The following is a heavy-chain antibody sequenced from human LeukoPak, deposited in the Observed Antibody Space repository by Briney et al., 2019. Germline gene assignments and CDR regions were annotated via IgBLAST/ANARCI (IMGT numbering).Heavy chain of an antibody. D-gene: IGHD3-9*01. CDR3: ARGHDILTGYYSYFL. CDR1: GYSISSGYY. CDR2: IYHSGST. V-gene: IGHV4-38-2*02. Sequence: SETLSLTCTVSGYSISSGYYWGWIRQPPGKGLEWIGSIYHSGSTNYNPSLKSRVTISVDTSKNQFSLKLSSVTAADTAVYYCARGHDILTGYYSYFLWGQGTLVTVSS. J-gene: IGHJ4*02.